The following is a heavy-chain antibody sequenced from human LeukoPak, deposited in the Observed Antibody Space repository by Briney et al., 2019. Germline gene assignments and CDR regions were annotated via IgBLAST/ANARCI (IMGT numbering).Heavy chain of an antibody. J-gene: IGHJ4*02. CDR1: GFTVSSNY. CDR3: ASADYGGNRRYFDY. D-gene: IGHD4-23*01. Sequence: GGSLRLSCAASGFTVSSNYMSWVHQTPGKGLVWVSRINSDGSDTRDADSVRGRFTISRDNAKNTLYLQMNSLRAEDTAVYYCASADYGGNRRYFDYWGQGTLVTVSS. V-gene: IGHV3-74*01. CDR2: INSDGSDT.